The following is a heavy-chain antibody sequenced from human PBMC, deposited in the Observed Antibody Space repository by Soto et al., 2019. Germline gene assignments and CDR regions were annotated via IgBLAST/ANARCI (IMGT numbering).Heavy chain of an antibody. J-gene: IGHJ4*02. CDR1: GFTFSSYA. V-gene: IGHV3-30-3*01. Sequence: QVQLVESGGGVVQPGRSLRLSCAASGFTFSSYAMHWVRQAPGKGLEWVAVISYDGSNKYYADSVKGRFTISRDNSKNTLYLQMNSLRAEDTAVYYCARDRGFLAYCGGDCYFDYWGQGTLVTVSS. CDR2: ISYDGSNK. CDR3: ARDRGFLAYCGGDCYFDY. D-gene: IGHD2-21*02.